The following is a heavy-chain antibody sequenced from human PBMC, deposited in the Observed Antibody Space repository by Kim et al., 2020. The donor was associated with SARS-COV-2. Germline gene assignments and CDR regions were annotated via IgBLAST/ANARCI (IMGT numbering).Heavy chain of an antibody. D-gene: IGHD6-13*01. J-gene: IGHJ4*02. V-gene: IGHV3-30*01. CDR3: ARQGLIAAAGTFFDC. Sequence: DSVKGRFTSSRDNSKNTLYLQMNSLRAEDTAVYYCARQGLIAAAGTFFDCWGQGILVTVSS.